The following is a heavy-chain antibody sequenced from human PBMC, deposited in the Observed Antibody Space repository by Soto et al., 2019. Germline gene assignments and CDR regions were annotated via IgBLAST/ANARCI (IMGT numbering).Heavy chain of an antibody. V-gene: IGHV1-18*01. CDR3: ARAPYGTTGTTTFSDY. D-gene: IGHD1-1*01. J-gene: IGHJ4*02. CDR1: GHTFTSYG. Sequence: ASVKVSSKASGHTFTSYGISWVRQAPGQGLEWMGWISGYNGHTKYAQKLQGRVTMTTDTSTSTAYMELRSLRSDDTAVYYCARAPYGTTGTTTFSDYWGQGTLVTVAS. CDR2: ISGYNGHT.